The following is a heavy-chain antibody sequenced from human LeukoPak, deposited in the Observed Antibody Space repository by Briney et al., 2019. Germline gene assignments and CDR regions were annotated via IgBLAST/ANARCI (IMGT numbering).Heavy chain of an antibody. J-gene: IGHJ5*01. D-gene: IGHD4-23*01. CDR2: INSDGSGT. V-gene: IGHV3-74*01. CDR3: ARTEGTVAYDS. CDR1: GFTFSSYW. Sequence: GGSLRLSCAASGFTFSSYWMHWVRQAPGKGLVWVSRINSDGSGTIYADSVRGRFTISRDNAKNTLYLQVNSLSAEDTAVYYCARTEGTVAYDSWGQGTLVTVSS.